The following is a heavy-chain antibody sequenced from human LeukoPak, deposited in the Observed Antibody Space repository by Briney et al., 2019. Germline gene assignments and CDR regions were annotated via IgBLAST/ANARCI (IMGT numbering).Heavy chain of an antibody. D-gene: IGHD6-19*01. CDR1: GFTFSSYA. CDR2: ISGSGGST. J-gene: IGHJ5*02. CDR3: ATLRSDSSGWYWFDP. Sequence: QTGGSLRLSCAASGFTFSSYAMSWVRQAPGKGLEWVSAISGSGGSTYYADSVKGRFTISRDNSKNTLYLQMNSLRAEDTAVYYCATLRSDSSGWYWFDPWGQGTLVTVSS. V-gene: IGHV3-23*01.